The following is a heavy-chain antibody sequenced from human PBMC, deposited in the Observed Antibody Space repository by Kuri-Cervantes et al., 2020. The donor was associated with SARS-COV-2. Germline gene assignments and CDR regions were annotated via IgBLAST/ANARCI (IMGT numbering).Heavy chain of an antibody. J-gene: IGHJ4*02. Sequence: GESLKISCAASGFTFSSYSMNWVRQAPGKGLEWVSSISSSSSSYIYYADSVKGRFTISRDNAKNSLYLQMNSLRAEDTAVYYCARGLNIAQPVDFDYWGQGTLVTVSS. CDR2: ISSSSSSYI. V-gene: IGHV3-21*01. D-gene: IGHD2/OR15-2a*01. CDR3: ARGLNIAQPVDFDY. CDR1: GFTFSSYS.